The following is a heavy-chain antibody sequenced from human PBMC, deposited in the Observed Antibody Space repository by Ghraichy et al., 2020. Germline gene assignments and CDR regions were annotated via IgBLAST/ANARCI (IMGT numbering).Heavy chain of an antibody. CDR1: GFTFSSYW. V-gene: IGHV3-7*01. CDR2: IKQDGSEK. D-gene: IGHD3-22*01. Sequence: LTCAASGFTFSSYWMSWVRQAPGKGLEWVANIKQDGSEKYYVDSVKGRFTISRDNAKNSLYLQMNSLRAEDTAVYYCARDPVDYYDSSGAYDYWGQGTLVTVSS. CDR3: ARDPVDYYDSSGAYDY. J-gene: IGHJ4*02.